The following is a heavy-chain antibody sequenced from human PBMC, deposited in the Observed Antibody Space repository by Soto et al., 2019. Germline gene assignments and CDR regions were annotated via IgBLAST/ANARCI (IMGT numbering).Heavy chain of an antibody. Sequence: QVQLVQSGAEVKKPGASVKVSCKASGYTFTSYDINWVRQATGQGLEWMGWMNPNSGNTGYAQKFQGRVTRTRNTSISTAYMELSSLRSEDTAVYYCARAPKYYDFWSGYLGGYYGMDVWGQGTTVTVSS. V-gene: IGHV1-8*01. J-gene: IGHJ6*02. CDR3: ARAPKYYDFWSGYLGGYYGMDV. CDR2: MNPNSGNT. CDR1: GYTFTSYD. D-gene: IGHD3-3*01.